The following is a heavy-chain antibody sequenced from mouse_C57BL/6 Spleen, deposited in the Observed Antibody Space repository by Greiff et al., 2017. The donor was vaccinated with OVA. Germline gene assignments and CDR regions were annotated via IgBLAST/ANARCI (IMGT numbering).Heavy chain of an antibody. CDR3: ARSYYGSRGNFDY. D-gene: IGHD1-1*01. CDR2: IYPRSGNT. V-gene: IGHV1-81*01. J-gene: IGHJ2*01. CDR1: GYTFTSYG. Sequence: LVESGAELARPGASVKLSCKASGYTFTSYGISWVKQRTGQGLEWIGEIYPRSGNTYYNEKFKGKATLTADKSSSTAYMELRSLTSEDSAVYFCARSYYGSRGNFDYWGQGTTLTVSS.